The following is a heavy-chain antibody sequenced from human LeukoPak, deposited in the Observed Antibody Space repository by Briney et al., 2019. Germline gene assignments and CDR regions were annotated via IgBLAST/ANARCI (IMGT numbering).Heavy chain of an antibody. D-gene: IGHD4-23*01. Sequence: ASVKVSCKASGGTFSSYAISWVRQAPGQGLEWMGGIIPIFGTANYAQKSQGRVTITADKSTSTAYMELSSLRSEDTAVYYCARDCPGGNSGIDWFDPWGQGTLVTVSS. CDR2: IIPIFGTA. CDR1: GGTFSSYA. J-gene: IGHJ5*02. CDR3: ARDCPGGNSGIDWFDP. V-gene: IGHV1-69*06.